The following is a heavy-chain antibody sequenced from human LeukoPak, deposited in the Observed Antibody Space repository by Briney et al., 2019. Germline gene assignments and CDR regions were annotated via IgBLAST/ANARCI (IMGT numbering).Heavy chain of an antibody. CDR1: GFTFSSYA. V-gene: IGHV3-23*01. CDR2: ISGSGGST. CDR3: AKAGDFGVVISSHYYMDV. D-gene: IGHD3-3*01. Sequence: GGSLRLSCAASGFTFSSYAMSWVRHAPGKGLECVSAISGSGGSTYYADSVKGRFTISRDNSKNTLYLQMNSLRAEDTAVYYCAKAGDFGVVISSHYYMDVWGKGTTVTVSS. J-gene: IGHJ6*03.